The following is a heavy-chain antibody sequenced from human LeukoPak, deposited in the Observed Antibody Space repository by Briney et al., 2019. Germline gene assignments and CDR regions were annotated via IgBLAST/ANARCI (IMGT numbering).Heavy chain of an antibody. D-gene: IGHD1-14*01. CDR3: ARETKYYYYGMDV. V-gene: IGHV1-2*06. CDR1: GYTFTGYY. J-gene: IGHJ6*02. CDR2: INPNSGGT. Sequence: ASVKVSCKASGYTFTGYYMHWVRQAPGQGLEWMGRINPNSGGTNYAQKFQGRVTMTRDTSISTAYMELSSLRSEDTAVYYCARETKYYYYGMDVWGQGTTVTVSS.